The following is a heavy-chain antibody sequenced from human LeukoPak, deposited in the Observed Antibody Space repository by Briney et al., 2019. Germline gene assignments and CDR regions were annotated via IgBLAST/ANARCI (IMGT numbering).Heavy chain of an antibody. J-gene: IGHJ4*02. V-gene: IGHV4-34*01. D-gene: IGHD2-8*01. CDR3: ARGAGIVLMVYALTYYFDY. CDR1: GGSFSGYY. Sequence: PSETLSLTCAVYGGSFSGYYWSWIRQPPGKGLEWIGEINHSGSTNYNPSLKSRVTISVDTSKNQFSLKLSSVTAADTAVYYCARGAGIVLMVYALTYYFDYWGQGTLVTVSS. CDR2: INHSGST.